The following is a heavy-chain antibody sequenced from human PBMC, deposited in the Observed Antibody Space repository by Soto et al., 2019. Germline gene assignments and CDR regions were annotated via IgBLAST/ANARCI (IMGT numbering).Heavy chain of an antibody. D-gene: IGHD6-6*01. CDR3: AKDIASSSSPA. J-gene: IGHJ4*02. CDR2: INWDGSDT. CDR1: GFTFDDYT. Sequence: GGSLRLSCVASGFTFDDYTMHWVRQAPGKGLEWVSLINWDGSDTYYADSVKGRFTISRDNSKNSLYLQMNSLRTEDTALYYCAKDIASSSSPAWGQGTLVTVYS. V-gene: IGHV3-43*01.